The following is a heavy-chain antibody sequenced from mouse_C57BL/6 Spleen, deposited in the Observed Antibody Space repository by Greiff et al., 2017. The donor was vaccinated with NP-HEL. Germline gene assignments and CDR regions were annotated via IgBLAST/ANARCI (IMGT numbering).Heavy chain of an antibody. J-gene: IGHJ2*01. V-gene: IGHV5-17*01. CDR3: ARPNYYGSPYYFDY. Sequence: EVQLVESGGGLVKPGGSLKLSCAASGFTFSDYGMHWVRQAPEKGLEWVAYISSGSSTIYYADTVKGRFTISRDNAKNTLFLQMTSLRSEDTAMYYCARPNYYGSPYYFDYWGQGTTLTVSS. D-gene: IGHD1-1*01. CDR2: ISSGSSTI. CDR1: GFTFSDYG.